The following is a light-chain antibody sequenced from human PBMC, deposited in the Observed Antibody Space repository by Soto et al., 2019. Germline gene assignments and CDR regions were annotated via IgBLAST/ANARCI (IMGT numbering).Light chain of an antibody. CDR3: QHYGSPSWT. Sequence: EIVLTQSPGTLSLSPGERATLSCRASQSVTINYLAWYQQKPGQAPRILIFAASSRATGIPDKFSGSGSVTDFTLTISRLEPDDFAVYYCQHYGSPSWTFGQGTKVEIK. J-gene: IGKJ1*01. CDR2: AAS. V-gene: IGKV3-20*01. CDR1: QSVTINY.